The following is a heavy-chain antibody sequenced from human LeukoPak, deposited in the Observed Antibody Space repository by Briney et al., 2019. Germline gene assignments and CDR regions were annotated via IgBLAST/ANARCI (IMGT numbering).Heavy chain of an antibody. D-gene: IGHD3-10*01. CDR1: GYTFTSYD. Sequence: ASVKVSCKASGYTFTSYDINWVRQATGQGLEWMEWMNPNSGNTGYAQKFQGRVTMTRNTSISTAYMELSSLRSEDTAVYYCARGSTMVRGSSNWFDPWGQGTLVTVSS. CDR2: MNPNSGNT. V-gene: IGHV1-8*01. CDR3: ARGSTMVRGSSNWFDP. J-gene: IGHJ5*02.